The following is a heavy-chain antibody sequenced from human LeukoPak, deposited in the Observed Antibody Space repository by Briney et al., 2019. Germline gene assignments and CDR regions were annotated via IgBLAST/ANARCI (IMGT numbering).Heavy chain of an antibody. CDR3: ARGCSAGSYYDLGLFDY. V-gene: IGHV1-46*01. CDR2: INPSGGTT. J-gene: IGHJ4*02. Sequence: ASVKVSCKASGHTLTSYYMHWVRQAPGQGLEWMGIINPSGGTTSYAQKFQGRVTMTRDTSTSTVYMELSSLRSEDTAVYYCARGCSAGSYYDLGLFDYWGQGTLVTVSS. D-gene: IGHD2-15*01. CDR1: GHTLTSYY.